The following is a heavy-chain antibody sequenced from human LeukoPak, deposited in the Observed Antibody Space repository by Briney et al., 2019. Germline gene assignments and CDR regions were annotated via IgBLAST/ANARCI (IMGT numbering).Heavy chain of an antibody. V-gene: IGHV3-48*01. CDR2: ISSSSSTI. Sequence: PGGSLRLSCAASGFTFSSYSMNWVRQAPGKGLEWVSYISSSSSTIYYADSVKGRFTISRDNAKNSLFLQMNSLRAEDTAVYYCARPQDPMVRGVPSDYWGQGTLVTVSS. CDR3: ARPQDPMVRGVPSDY. J-gene: IGHJ4*02. CDR1: GFTFSSYS. D-gene: IGHD3-10*01.